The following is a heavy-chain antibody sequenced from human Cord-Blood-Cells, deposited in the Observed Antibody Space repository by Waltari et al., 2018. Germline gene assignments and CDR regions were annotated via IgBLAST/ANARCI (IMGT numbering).Heavy chain of an antibody. J-gene: IGHJ4*02. CDR2: IYYSGST. CDR3: AREIDSSSWFDY. CDR1: GAPIRSGCYY. Sequence: QVQLQESGPGLVKPSQTLSLTCTLSGAPIRSGCYYWSWIRQHPGKGLEWIGYIYYSGSTYYNPSLKSRVTISVDTSKNQFSLKLSSVTAADTAVYYCAREIDSSSWFDYWGQGTLVTVSS. D-gene: IGHD6-13*01. V-gene: IGHV4-31*03.